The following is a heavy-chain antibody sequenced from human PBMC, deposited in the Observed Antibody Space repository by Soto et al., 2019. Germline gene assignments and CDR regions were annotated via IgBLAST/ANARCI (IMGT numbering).Heavy chain of an antibody. CDR1: GFTFSSYA. CDR3: AKGYCSSTSCYAEASYYYGMDV. CDR2: ISGSGGST. J-gene: IGHJ6*02. Sequence: GGSLRLSCAASGFTFSSYAMSWVRQAPGKGLEWVSAISGSGGSTYYADSVKGRFTISRDNSKNTLYLQMNSLRAEDTAVYYCAKGYCSSTSCYAEASYYYGMDVWGQGTTVTVSS. D-gene: IGHD2-2*01. V-gene: IGHV3-23*01.